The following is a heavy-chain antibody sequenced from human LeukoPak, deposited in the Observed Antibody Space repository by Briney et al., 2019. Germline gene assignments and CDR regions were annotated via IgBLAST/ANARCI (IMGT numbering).Heavy chain of an antibody. D-gene: IGHD2-2*01. CDR2: ISGSGGST. Sequence: GGSLRLSCAASGFTFSSYAMSWVRQAPGKGLEWVSAISGSGGSTYYADSVKGRFTISRDNSKNTLYLQMNSLRAEDTAVYYCAKDPPKHPIVVVPAAILPLPDYWGQGTLVTVSS. J-gene: IGHJ4*02. CDR3: AKDPPKHPIVVVPAAILPLPDY. CDR1: GFTFSSYA. V-gene: IGHV3-23*01.